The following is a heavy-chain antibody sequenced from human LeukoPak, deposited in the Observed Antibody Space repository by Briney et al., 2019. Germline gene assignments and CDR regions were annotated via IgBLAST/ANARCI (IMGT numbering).Heavy chain of an antibody. V-gene: IGHV5-51*01. CDR3: ARHEGADYYYYYMDV. CDR1: GYSFTSYW. D-gene: IGHD1-26*01. Sequence: GESLKISCKGSGYSFTSYWIGWVRQMPGKGLEWMGIIYPGDSDTRYSPSFQGQVTISADKSISTAYLQWSSLKASDTAMYYCARHEGADYYYYYMDVWGKGTTVTVSS. J-gene: IGHJ6*03. CDR2: IYPGDSDT.